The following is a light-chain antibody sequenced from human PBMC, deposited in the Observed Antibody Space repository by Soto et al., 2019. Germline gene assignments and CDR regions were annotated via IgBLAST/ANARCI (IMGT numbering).Light chain of an antibody. CDR2: GAS. CDR1: QSVSSSY. Sequence: EIVLTPSPGTLSLSPGGRATHSCRASQSVSSSYLAWYQQKPGQAPRPLIYGASSRAIGIPDRFSGSGSGTDFTLTISRLEPEDFAVYYCQQYGSSPWTFGQGTKV. CDR3: QQYGSSPWT. J-gene: IGKJ1*01. V-gene: IGKV3-20*01.